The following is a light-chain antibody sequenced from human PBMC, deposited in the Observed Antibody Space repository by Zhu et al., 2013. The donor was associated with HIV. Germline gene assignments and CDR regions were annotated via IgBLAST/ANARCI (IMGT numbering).Light chain of an antibody. CDR2: EIT. CDR1: SSDVGAYNF. Sequence: QSALTQPASVSGSPGQSITISCTGTSSDVGAYNFVSWYQQHPGKAPKLILYEITNRPSGVSNRFSGSKSGNTASLTISGLQAEDEADYYCSSYTTSTTLVFGGGTKLTVL. J-gene: IGLJ2*01. V-gene: IGLV2-14*01. CDR3: SSYTTSTTLV.